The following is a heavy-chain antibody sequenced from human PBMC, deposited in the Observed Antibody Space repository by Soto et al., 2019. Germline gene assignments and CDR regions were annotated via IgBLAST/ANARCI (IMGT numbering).Heavy chain of an antibody. D-gene: IGHD3-22*01. V-gene: IGHV1-69*13. CDR1: GGTFSSYA. CDR2: IIPIFGTA. J-gene: IGHJ4*02. CDR3: ARGRYDSSGYIPPDHDC. Sequence: SVKVSCKASGGTFSSYAISWVRQAPGQGLEWMGGIIPIFGTANYAQKFQGRVTITADESTSTAYMELSSLRSEDTAVYYCARGRYDSSGYIPPDHDCWGQGTLVTVSS.